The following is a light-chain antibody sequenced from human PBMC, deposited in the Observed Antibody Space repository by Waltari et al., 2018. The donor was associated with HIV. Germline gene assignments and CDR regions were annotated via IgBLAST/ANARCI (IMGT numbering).Light chain of an antibody. CDR1: DSAFGLYNF. CDR3: ASFTGDHTLL. CDR2: DVD. J-gene: IGLJ2*01. Sequence: SAVTQPASVSGLPGQSITISCPGDDSAFGLYNFVSWYQQHPDTLPSLILYDVDSRASGISHRFSGSMSGHTASLNISGLRAEDEADYYCASFTGDHTLLFGGGTKVTVL. V-gene: IGLV2-14*03.